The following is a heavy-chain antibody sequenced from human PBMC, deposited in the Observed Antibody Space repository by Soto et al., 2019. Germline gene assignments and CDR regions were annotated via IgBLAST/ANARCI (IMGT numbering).Heavy chain of an antibody. D-gene: IGHD6-6*01. CDR3: ARDLIAARLRFGYGMDV. J-gene: IGHJ6*02. V-gene: IGHV3-53*01. CDR2: IYSGGST. CDR1: GFTVSSNY. Sequence: GGSLRLSCAASGFTVSSNYMSWVRQAPGKGLEWVSVIYSGGSTYYADSVKGRFTISRDNSKNTLYLQMNSLRAEDTAVYYCARDLIAARLRFGYGMDVWGQGTTVTVSS.